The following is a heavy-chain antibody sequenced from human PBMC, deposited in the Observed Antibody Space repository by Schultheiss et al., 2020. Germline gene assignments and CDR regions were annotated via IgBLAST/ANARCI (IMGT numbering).Heavy chain of an antibody. Sequence: LRLSCTVSGGSISSGGYYWSWIRQHPGKGLEWIGYIYYSGSTYYNPSLKSRVTISVDTSKNQFSLKLSSVTAADTAVYYCAKTSHDYVWGSYRWDYWGQGTLVTVSS. CDR1: GGSISSGGYY. CDR2: IYYSGST. J-gene: IGHJ4*02. V-gene: IGHV4-31*03. CDR3: AKTSHDYVWGSYRWDY. D-gene: IGHD3-16*02.